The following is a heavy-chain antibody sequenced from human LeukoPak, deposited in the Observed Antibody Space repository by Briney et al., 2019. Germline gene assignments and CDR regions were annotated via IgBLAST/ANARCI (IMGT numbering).Heavy chain of an antibody. V-gene: IGHV1-2*02. CDR2: INPNSGGT. CDR3: ARSRHYDSSGYYRY. Sequence: ASVKVSCKASGYTFTGYYMHWVRQAPGQGLEWMGWINPNSGGTNYAQKFQGRVTMTRDTSISTAYMELSRPRSDDTAVYYCARSRHYDSSGYYRYWGQGTLVTVSS. D-gene: IGHD3-22*01. CDR1: GYTFTGYY. J-gene: IGHJ4*02.